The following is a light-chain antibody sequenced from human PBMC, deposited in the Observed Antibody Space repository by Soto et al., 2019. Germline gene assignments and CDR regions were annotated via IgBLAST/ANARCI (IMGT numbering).Light chain of an antibody. V-gene: IGLV2-14*01. CDR3: SSFTSRFTYV. CDR2: EVT. Sequence: QSVLTQPASVSGSPGRSIAISCTGTRSDVGAYNYVSWYQQHPGKAPKLMISEVTNRPSGVSDRFSGSKSGNTASLTISGLQAEDEADYYCSSFTSRFTYVFGIGTKVTVL. CDR1: RSDVGAYNY. J-gene: IGLJ1*01.